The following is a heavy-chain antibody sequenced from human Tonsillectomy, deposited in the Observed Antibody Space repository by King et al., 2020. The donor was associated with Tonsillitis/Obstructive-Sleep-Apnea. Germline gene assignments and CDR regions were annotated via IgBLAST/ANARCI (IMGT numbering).Heavy chain of an antibody. V-gene: IGHV4-34*01. D-gene: IGHD2-2*01. J-gene: IGHJ4*02. Sequence: VQLQQWGAGLLKPSETLSLTCAVYGGSFSGYYWSWIRQPPGRGREWIGEINHGGSTNYNPSLKGWFTISFETSKNQFSLKLGSVTAADTAVYYCARDDIVVVSGAIPSYFDYWGQGTLVTVTS. CDR2: INHGGST. CDR3: ARDDIVVVSGAIPSYFDY. CDR1: GGSFSGYY.